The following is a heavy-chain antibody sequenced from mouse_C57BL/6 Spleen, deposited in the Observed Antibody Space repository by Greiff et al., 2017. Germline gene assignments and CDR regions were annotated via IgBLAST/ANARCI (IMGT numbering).Heavy chain of an antibody. CDR1: GFTFSSYA. CDR3: ARGEAVVALPAMDY. Sequence: EVNVVESGGGLVKPGGSLKLSCAASGFTFSSYAMSWVRQTPEKRLEWVATISDGGSYTYYPDNVKGRVTISRDNAKNNLYLQMSNLKSEDTAIDYCARGEAVVALPAMDYWGQGTSVTVSS. D-gene: IGHD1-1*01. CDR2: ISDGGSYT. V-gene: IGHV5-4*03. J-gene: IGHJ4*01.